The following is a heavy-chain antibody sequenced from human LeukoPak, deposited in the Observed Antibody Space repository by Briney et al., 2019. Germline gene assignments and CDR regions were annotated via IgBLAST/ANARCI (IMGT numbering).Heavy chain of an antibody. CDR1: GGSFSGYY. D-gene: IGHD4-17*01. Sequence: PSETLSLTCAVYGGSFSGYYWSWIRQPPGKGLEWIGSIYYSGSTYYNPSLKSRVTISVDTSKNQFSLKLSSVTAADTAVYYCARHRAVTTAADYWGQGTLVTVSS. J-gene: IGHJ4*02. CDR2: IYYSGST. CDR3: ARHRAVTTAADY. V-gene: IGHV4-34*01.